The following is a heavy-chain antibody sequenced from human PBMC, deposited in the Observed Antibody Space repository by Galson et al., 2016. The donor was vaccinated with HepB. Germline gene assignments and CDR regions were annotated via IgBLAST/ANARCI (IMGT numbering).Heavy chain of an antibody. J-gene: IGHJ6*02. V-gene: IGHV3-11*01. CDR3: ARIGDYSYYYYGMDL. D-gene: IGHD4-17*01. CDR1: GFTFSHYY. Sequence: SLRLSCAASGFTFSHYYMTRIRQAPGKGLEWVSYISSRGDTIYYAHSARGRFTISRDNANNSLYLEMNSLRADDTAVYYCARIGDYSYYYYGMDLWGQGTTVTVSS. CDR2: ISSRGDTI.